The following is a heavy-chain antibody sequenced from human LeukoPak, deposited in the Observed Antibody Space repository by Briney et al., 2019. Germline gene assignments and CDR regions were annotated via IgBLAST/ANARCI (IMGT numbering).Heavy chain of an antibody. CDR2: IKSKTDGGTT. V-gene: IGHV3-15*01. J-gene: IGHJ3*02. CDR3: TTMFYGDHRDAFDI. CDR1: GFTFSNAW. Sequence: GGSLRLSCAASGFTFSNAWMSWVRQAPGKGLEWVGRIKSKTDGGTTDYAAPVKGRFTISRDDSKNTLYLQMNSLKTEDTAVYYCTTMFYGDHRDAFDIWGQGTMVTVSS. D-gene: IGHD4-17*01.